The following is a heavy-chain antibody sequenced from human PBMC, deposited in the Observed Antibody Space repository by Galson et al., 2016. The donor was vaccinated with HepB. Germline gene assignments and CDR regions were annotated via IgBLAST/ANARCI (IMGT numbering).Heavy chain of an antibody. Sequence: PALVKPTQTLTLTCTFSGFPLSTSGVGVGWVRKPPGKALEWLALIFWDDDQRYSPSLKSRLTITKDTSKNQVVLTMTNMDSADTATYYCAHMGHSSSWYFDYWGLGTLVTVSS. D-gene: IGHD6-13*01. CDR3: AHMGHSSSWYFDY. CDR2: IFWDDDQ. J-gene: IGHJ4*02. V-gene: IGHV2-5*02. CDR1: GFPLSTSGVG.